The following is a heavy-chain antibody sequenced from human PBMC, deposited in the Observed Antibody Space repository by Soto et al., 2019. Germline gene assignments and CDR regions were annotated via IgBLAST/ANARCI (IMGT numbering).Heavy chain of an antibody. V-gene: IGHV1-18*04. CDR1: GYTFTSYG. Sequence: ASVKVSCKASGYTFTSYGISWVRQSPGQGLEWMGWISAYNGNTNYAQKLQGRVTMTTDTSTSTAYMELSRLRSDDTAVYYCARDLKVLRFLEWSPYYYGMDVWGQGTTVTVSS. J-gene: IGHJ6*02. D-gene: IGHD3-3*01. CDR2: ISAYNGNT. CDR3: ARDLKVLRFLEWSPYYYGMDV.